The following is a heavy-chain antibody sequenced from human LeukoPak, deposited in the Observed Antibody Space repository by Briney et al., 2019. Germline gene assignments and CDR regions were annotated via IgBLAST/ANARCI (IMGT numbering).Heavy chain of an antibody. J-gene: IGHJ4*02. CDR1: GGSISSYY. D-gene: IGHD6-13*01. V-gene: IGHV4-59*01. CDR2: IYYSGST. Sequence: PSETLSLTCTASGGSISSYYWSWIRQPPGKGLEWIRYIYYSGSTNYNPSLKSRVTISVDTSKNQFSLKLSSVTAADTAVYYCARVTSGYSSSWYVDYWGQGTLVTVSS. CDR3: ARVTSGYSSSWYVDY.